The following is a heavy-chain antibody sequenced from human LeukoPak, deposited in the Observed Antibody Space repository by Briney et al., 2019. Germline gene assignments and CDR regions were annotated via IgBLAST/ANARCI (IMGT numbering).Heavy chain of an antibody. V-gene: IGHV4-59*01. J-gene: IGHJ3*02. D-gene: IGHD2-2*02. CDR3: ARVDCSSTSCYTELGAFDI. CDR2: IYYSGST. CDR1: GGSFSGYY. Sequence: ETLSLTCAVYGGSFSGYYWSWIRQPPGKGLEWIGYIYYSGSTNYNPSLKSRVTISVDTSKNQFSLKVSSVTAADTAVYYCARVDCSSTSCYTELGAFDIWGQGTMVTVSS.